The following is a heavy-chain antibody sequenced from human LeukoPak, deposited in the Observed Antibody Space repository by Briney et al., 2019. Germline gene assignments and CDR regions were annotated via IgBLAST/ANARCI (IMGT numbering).Heavy chain of an antibody. V-gene: IGHV4-59*01. D-gene: IGHD3-10*01. CDR2: IYYSGST. CDR3: ARDQLLWFGESNYYYYGMDV. CDR1: GGSISSYY. Sequence: ASETPSLTCTVSGGSISSYYWSWIRQPPGKGLEWIGYIYYSGSTNYNPSLKSRVTISVDTSKNQFSLKLSSVTAADTAVYYCARDQLLWFGESNYYYYGMDVWGQGTTVTVSS. J-gene: IGHJ6*02.